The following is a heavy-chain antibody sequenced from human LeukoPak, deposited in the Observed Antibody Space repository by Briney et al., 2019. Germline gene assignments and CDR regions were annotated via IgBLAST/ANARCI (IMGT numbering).Heavy chain of an antibody. D-gene: IGHD2-2*02. J-gene: IGHJ6*03. V-gene: IGHV4-61*08. CDR3: ARVHCSSTSCYKRYYYYYMDV. CDR1: GGSISSGDYY. Sequence: SETLSLTCTVSGGSISSGDYYWSWIRQPPGKGLGWIGYIYYSGSTNYNPSLKSRVTISVDTSTNQFSLKLSSVTAAATAVYYCARVHCSSTSCYKRYYYYYMDVWGKGTTVTVSS. CDR2: IYYSGST.